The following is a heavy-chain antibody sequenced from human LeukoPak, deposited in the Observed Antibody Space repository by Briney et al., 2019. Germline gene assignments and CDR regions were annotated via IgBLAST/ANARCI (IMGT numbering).Heavy chain of an antibody. J-gene: IGHJ3*02. Sequence: GGSLRLSCAASGFTFSSYSMNWVRQAPGKGLEWVSSISSSSSYIYYADSVKGRFTISRDNAKNSLYLQMNSLRAEDTAVYYCARDGLASSGWPDAFDIRGQGTMVTVSS. CDR2: ISSSSSYI. CDR1: GFTFSSYS. D-gene: IGHD6-19*01. V-gene: IGHV3-21*01. CDR3: ARDGLASSGWPDAFDI.